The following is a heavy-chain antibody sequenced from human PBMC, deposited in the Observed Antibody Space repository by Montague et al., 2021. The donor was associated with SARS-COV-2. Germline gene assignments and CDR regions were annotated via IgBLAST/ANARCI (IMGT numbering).Heavy chain of an antibody. J-gene: IGHJ6*02. CDR3: ARDSRIVGATGGMDV. D-gene: IGHD1-26*01. CDR2: IKPDGGEK. CDR1: GFTLSSYW. V-gene: IGHV3-7*03. Sequence: SLSLSLAASGFTLSSYWMSWVRQTPGKGLEWVANIKPDGGEKHYVDSVKGRFTISRDNAKNSLNLQMDSLRAEDTALYYCARDSRIVGATGGMDVWGQGATVIVSS.